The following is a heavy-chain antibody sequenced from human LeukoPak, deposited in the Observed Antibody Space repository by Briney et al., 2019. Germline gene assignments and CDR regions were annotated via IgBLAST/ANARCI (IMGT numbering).Heavy chain of an antibody. CDR1: GYTFTGYY. V-gene: IGHV1-2*02. Sequence: ASVTVSCKASGYTFTGYYMHWVRQAPGQGLEWMGWINPNSGGTYYAQKFQGRVTMTSDTSISTAYMELSRLRSDNTAVYYCARDLYGGTSATFDYWGQGTLVTVSS. CDR2: INPNSGGT. J-gene: IGHJ4*02. D-gene: IGHD4-23*01. CDR3: ARDLYGGTSATFDY.